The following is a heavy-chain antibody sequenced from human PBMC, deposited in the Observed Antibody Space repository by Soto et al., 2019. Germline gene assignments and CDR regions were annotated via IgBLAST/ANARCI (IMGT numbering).Heavy chain of an antibody. CDR1: GGSFTGYY. D-gene: IGHD3-3*01. J-gene: IGHJ4*02. CDR2: INHRGIT. V-gene: IGHV4-34*01. Sequence: QVHLQQWGAGLLKPSETLSLTCAVYGGSFTGYYWSWIRQPPGKGLEWIGEINHRGITNYNPSLRSRVTESVDTSKNQFSLKLSSVTAADTAVYYCATSYFDFWVGYYRGYYFDYGGQGTLVTVFS. CDR3: ATSYFDFWVGYYRGYYFDY.